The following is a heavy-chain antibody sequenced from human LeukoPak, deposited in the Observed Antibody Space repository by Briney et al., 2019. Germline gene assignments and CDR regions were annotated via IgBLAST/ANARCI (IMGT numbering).Heavy chain of an antibody. J-gene: IGHJ4*02. CDR1: GGTFSSYA. Sequence: SVKVSCKASGGTFSSYAISWVRQAPGQGLEWMGRIIPIFGTADYAQKFQGRVTITTDESTSTAYMELSSLRSEDTAVYYCASGAVRHIVVVTAIPETFDYWGQGTLVTVSS. D-gene: IGHD2-21*02. CDR3: ASGAVRHIVVVTAIPETFDY. V-gene: IGHV1-69*05. CDR2: IIPIFGTA.